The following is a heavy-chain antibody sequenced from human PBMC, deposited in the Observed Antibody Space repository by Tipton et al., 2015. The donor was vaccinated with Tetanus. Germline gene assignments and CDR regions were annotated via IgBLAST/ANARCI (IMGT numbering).Heavy chain of an antibody. CDR3: ANWYSGTYYVHH. Sequence: SLRLSCAASGFTFSSYSMNWVRQAPGKGLEWVSYISASGSIIFYADSVRGRFTVSRDNAKDSLYLQMNSLRDEDTGLYYCANWYSGTYYVHHWGQGTLVTVSS. J-gene: IGHJ1*01. V-gene: IGHV3-48*02. CDR2: ISASGSII. D-gene: IGHD1-26*01. CDR1: GFTFSSYS.